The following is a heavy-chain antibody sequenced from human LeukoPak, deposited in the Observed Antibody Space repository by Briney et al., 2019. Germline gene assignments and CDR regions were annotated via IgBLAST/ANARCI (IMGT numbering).Heavy chain of an antibody. Sequence: SETLSLTCAVYGGSFSGYYWSWIRQPPGKGLEGIGEINHSGSTNYNPSLKSRVTISVDTYKNQFSLKLSSVTAADTAVYYCARWGREYSNSGSTYNWFDPWGQGTLVTVSS. D-gene: IGHD6-6*01. CDR1: GGSFSGYY. J-gene: IGHJ5*02. CDR2: INHSGST. V-gene: IGHV4-34*01. CDR3: ARWGREYSNSGSTYNWFDP.